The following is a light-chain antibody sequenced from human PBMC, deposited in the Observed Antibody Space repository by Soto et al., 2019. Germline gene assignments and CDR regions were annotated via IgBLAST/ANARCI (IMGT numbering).Light chain of an antibody. CDR3: SSYAGRSNV. J-gene: IGLJ1*01. V-gene: IGLV2-8*01. CDR1: SSDVGGYNY. CDR2: EVN. Sequence: QSALAQPPSASGSPGQSVAISCTGTSSDVGGYNYVSWYQQHPGKAPKLMIYEVNKRPSGVPDRFSGSKSGNTASLTVSGPQAEAEADYYCSSYAGRSNVFGTGTKATVL.